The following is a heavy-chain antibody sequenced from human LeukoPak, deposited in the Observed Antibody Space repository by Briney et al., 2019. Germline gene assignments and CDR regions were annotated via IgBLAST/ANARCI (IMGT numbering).Heavy chain of an antibody. D-gene: IGHD5-18*01. V-gene: IGHV3-74*01. CDR1: GFTFNSYW. Sequence: GGSLRLSCAASGFTFNSYWMHWVRQSPGKGLVWVSRINCDGNSKRCAYSVTSRFTISRDNAKNMLYLQMSGLRAEDTALYYCTRDGAAMDNWFDPWGQGTLVTVSS. CDR3: TRDGAAMDNWFDP. CDR2: INCDGNSK. J-gene: IGHJ5*02.